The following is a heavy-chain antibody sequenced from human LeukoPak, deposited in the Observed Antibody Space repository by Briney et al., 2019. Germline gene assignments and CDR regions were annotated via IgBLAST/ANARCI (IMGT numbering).Heavy chain of an antibody. CDR1: GGSILGSTYY. CDR3: ARRRTRPEAFDI. CDR2: VYYTGRT. Sequence: SETLSLTCTVSGGSILGSTYYWAWIRQPPGKGLEWIGYVYYTGRTNYNPSLTSRVTMSLDTSTNQFSLKLTSVTAADTAVYYCARRRTRPEAFDIWGQGILVTVSS. V-gene: IGHV4-61*05. J-gene: IGHJ3*02.